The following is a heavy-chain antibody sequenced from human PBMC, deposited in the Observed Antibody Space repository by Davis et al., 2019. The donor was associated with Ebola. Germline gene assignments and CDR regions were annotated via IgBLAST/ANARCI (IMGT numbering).Heavy chain of an antibody. CDR3: SGSYRGFDY. Sequence: GESLKISCAASGFTFSNYAMSWVRQAPGKGLEWVASISASDGTIKYAESVKGRFTISRDDSKNTAYLQMYSLKTEDTAVYYCSGSYRGFDYWGQGTLVTVSS. V-gene: IGHV3-23*01. CDR2: ISASDGTI. CDR1: GFTFSNYA. J-gene: IGHJ4*02. D-gene: IGHD1-26*01.